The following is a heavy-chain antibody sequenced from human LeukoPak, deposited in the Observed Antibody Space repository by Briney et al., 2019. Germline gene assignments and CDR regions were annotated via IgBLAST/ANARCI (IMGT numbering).Heavy chain of an antibody. V-gene: IGHV3-48*03. D-gene: IGHD1-1*01. CDR3: TQLQDYFDY. J-gene: IGHJ4*02. CDR1: GFTFSSYE. Sequence: GGSLRLSCAASGFTFSSYEMNWVRQAPGRGLEWVSYISSSGSTIYYADSVKGRFTISRDNAKNSLYLQMNSLRAEDTAVYYCTQLQDYFDYWGQGTLVTVSS. CDR2: ISSSGSTI.